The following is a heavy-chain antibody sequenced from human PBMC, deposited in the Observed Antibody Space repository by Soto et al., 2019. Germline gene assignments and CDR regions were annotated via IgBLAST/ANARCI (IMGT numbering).Heavy chain of an antibody. CDR1: GYPLTAKY. Sequence: ASVKVSCKASGYPLTAKYLHWVRQAPGQGLEWMGWINPSSGGTKEAQKFRGRVTMTRDTSISAAYMELSRLTSDDTAVYYCAKGGSSWTEWFDPWGQGTLVTVS. V-gene: IGHV1-2*02. CDR3: AKGGSSWTEWFDP. D-gene: IGHD6-13*01. CDR2: INPSSGGT. J-gene: IGHJ5*02.